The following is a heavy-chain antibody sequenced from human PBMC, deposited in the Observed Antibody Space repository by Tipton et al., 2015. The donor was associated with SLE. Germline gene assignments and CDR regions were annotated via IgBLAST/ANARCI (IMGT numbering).Heavy chain of an antibody. J-gene: IGHJ5*02. Sequence: GLVKPSETLSLTCAVYGGSFSGYYWSWIRQPPGKGLEWIGEINHSGSTNYNPSLKSRVTISVDTSKNQFSLKLSSVTAADTAVYYCVVAAAGYNWFDPWGQGTLVTVSS. CDR2: INHSGST. D-gene: IGHD6-13*01. CDR3: VVAAAGYNWFDP. V-gene: IGHV4-34*01. CDR1: GGSFSGYY.